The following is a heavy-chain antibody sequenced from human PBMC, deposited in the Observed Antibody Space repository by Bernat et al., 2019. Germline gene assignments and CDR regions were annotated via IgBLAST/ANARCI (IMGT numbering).Heavy chain of an antibody. J-gene: IGHJ4*02. CDR1: GFTFTSYY. V-gene: IGHV1-46*01. Sequence: QVQLVQSGAEVKKPGAAMKVSCKASGFTFTSYYMHWVRQAPGQGLEWMGIIIPTAGQTGYAQNFQGRVTMTADTSTNTVYMELSSLRSEDTAVYYCASMYSSSWYRADYWGQGTLVTVSS. D-gene: IGHD6-13*01. CDR2: IIPTAGQT. CDR3: ASMYSSSWYRADY.